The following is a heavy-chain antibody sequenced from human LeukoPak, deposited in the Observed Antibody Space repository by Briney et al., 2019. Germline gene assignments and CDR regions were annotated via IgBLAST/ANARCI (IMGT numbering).Heavy chain of an antibody. CDR3: ATVDYGGNSDAFDI. CDR2: FDPEDGET. V-gene: IGHV1-24*01. CDR1: GYTLTELS. J-gene: IGHJ3*02. D-gene: IGHD4-23*01. Sequence: GSVKVSCKVSGYTLTELSMHWVRQAPGKGLEWMGGFDPEDGETIYAQKFQGRVTMTEDTSTDTAYMELSSLRSEDTAVYYCATVDYGGNSDAFDIWGQGTMVTVSS.